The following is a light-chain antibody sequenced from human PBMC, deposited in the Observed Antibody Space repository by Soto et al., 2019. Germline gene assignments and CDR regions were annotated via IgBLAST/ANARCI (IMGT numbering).Light chain of an antibody. CDR2: DDY. CDR3: TAWDDSLTAWL. V-gene: IGLV1-44*01. Sequence: QSVLTQPPSASGTPGQRVTISCSGSTSNIEENSVTCYQRLPGTAPNVLIYDDYQRPSVVPDRFSGSKSGTSASLAISDLQSEDEGDYYCTAWDDSLTAWLFGGGTKLTVL. J-gene: IGLJ3*02. CDR1: TSNIEENS.